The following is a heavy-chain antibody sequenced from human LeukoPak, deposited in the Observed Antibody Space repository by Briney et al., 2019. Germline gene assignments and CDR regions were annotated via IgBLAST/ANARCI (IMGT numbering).Heavy chain of an antibody. Sequence: GGSLRLSCAASGFTFSSYAMSWVRHAPGKGLEWVSAIRGSGGSTSYADSVKGRFTISRDNTKNTLYLKMNSLRAEDTAVYYCAKGADGGYGYYYYSYGMDVWGQGTTVTVSS. CDR3: AKGADGGYGYYYYSYGMDV. D-gene: IGHD5-12*01. V-gene: IGHV3-23*01. J-gene: IGHJ6*02. CDR2: IRGSGGST. CDR1: GFTFSSYA.